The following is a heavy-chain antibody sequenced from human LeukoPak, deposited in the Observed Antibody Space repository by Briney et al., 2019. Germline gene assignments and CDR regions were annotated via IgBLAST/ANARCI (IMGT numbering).Heavy chain of an antibody. D-gene: IGHD1-26*01. Sequence: SVKVSCTSSGGTFSTYGFTWVRQAPGQGLEWMGWIFPKFGTSNYAQRFQGRVTITADESTNTAYMEMRSLRSDDTAVYYCARGSSGSHTFDFWGQGSLVTVSS. V-gene: IGHV1-69*13. CDR1: GGTFSTYG. CDR3: ARGSSGSHTFDF. J-gene: IGHJ4*02. CDR2: IFPKFGTS.